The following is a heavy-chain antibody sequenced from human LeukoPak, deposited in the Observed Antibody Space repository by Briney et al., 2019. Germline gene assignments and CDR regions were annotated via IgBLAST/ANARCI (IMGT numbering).Heavy chain of an antibody. Sequence: SETLSLTCTVSGSSISSYYWSWIRQPAGKGLEWIGRIYSSGSTDYNPSLKSRVTISVDTSKKQFSLKLSSVTAADTAVYYCARLRYCTNGVCPWGQGTLVTVSS. J-gene: IGHJ5*02. CDR1: GSSISSYY. D-gene: IGHD2-8*01. V-gene: IGHV4-4*07. CDR2: IYSSGST. CDR3: ARLRYCTNGVCP.